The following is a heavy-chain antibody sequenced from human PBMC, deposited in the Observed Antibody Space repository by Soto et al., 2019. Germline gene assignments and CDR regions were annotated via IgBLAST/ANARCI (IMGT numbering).Heavy chain of an antibody. D-gene: IGHD3-16*01. CDR1: GFSLSTRGVG. CDR3: GLKGGGDRILDY. Sequence: QITLKESGPTLVKPTQTLTLTCNFSGFSLSTRGVGVGWIRQPPGKALEWLTLIYWDDAKEYSPSLRSRITNPKTPSTNPVSPTLTDVAPVATARYFCGLKGGGDRILDYWGQGPLGTVSA. CDR2: IYWDDAK. J-gene: IGHJ4*02. V-gene: IGHV2-5*02.